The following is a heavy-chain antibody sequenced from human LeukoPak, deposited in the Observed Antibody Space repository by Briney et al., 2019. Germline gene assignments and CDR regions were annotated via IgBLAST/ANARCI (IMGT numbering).Heavy chain of an antibody. V-gene: IGHV3-30*18. J-gene: IGHJ3*02. CDR3: AKDLFRLVRTYYYGSGLGAFDI. D-gene: IGHD3-10*01. CDR1: GFTFSSYG. CDR2: ISYDGSNK. Sequence: RAGGSLRLSCAASGFTFSSYGMHWVRQAPGKGLEGVAVISYDGSNKYYADSVKGRFTISRDNSKNTLYLQMNSLRAEDTAVYYCAKDLFRLVRTYYYGSGLGAFDIWGQGTMVTVSS.